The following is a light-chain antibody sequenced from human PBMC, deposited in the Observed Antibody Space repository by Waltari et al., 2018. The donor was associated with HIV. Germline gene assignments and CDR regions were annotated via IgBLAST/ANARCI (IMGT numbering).Light chain of an antibody. J-gene: IGLJ2*01. V-gene: IGLV1-51*01. CDR3: GTWDSSLSAGV. CDR1: NSNIGNNY. Sequence: QSVLTQPPSVSAAPGQKVTISCSGSNSNIGNNYVSWYQQLPGSAPKLLIYDNNTRPSGIPDRFSGSKSGTSATLGITGLQTGDEADYYCGTWDSSLSAGVFGVGTKVTVL. CDR2: DNN.